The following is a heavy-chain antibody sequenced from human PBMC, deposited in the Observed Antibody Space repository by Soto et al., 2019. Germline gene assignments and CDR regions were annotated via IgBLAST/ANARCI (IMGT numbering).Heavy chain of an antibody. D-gene: IGHD1-1*01. CDR2: IDPTSTYI. V-gene: IGHV3-21*01. CDR3: ARGETIGTTPGFDI. J-gene: IGHJ3*02. Sequence: EVQLVESGGGLVKPGGSLGLSCAASGFSLSSHSMNWVRQAPGKGLEWVSSIDPTSTYIFYADSVRGRFTISRDNDQNSLSLQMNNLRTEDTAVYYCARGETIGTTPGFDIWGQGAMVTVSS. CDR1: GFSLSSHS.